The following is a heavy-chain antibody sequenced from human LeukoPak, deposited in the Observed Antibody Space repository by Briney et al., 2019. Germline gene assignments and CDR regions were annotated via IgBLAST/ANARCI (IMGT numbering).Heavy chain of an antibody. CDR2: IYPDDSDA. D-gene: IGHD3-22*01. J-gene: IGHJ4*02. V-gene: IGHV5-51*01. Sequence: GESLKISCKGSGYSFATYWIGWVRQMPGKGLEWMGIIYPDDSDAGYSPSFQGQVTISADKSISTAYLQWSSLKASDTAMYYCARGRRYYSDSSGYYPNFDHWGQGALVTVSS. CDR3: ARGRRYYSDSSGYYPNFDH. CDR1: GYSFATYW.